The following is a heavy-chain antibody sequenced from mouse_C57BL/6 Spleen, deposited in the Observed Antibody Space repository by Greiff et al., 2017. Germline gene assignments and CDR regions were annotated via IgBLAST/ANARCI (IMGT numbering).Heavy chain of an antibody. Sequence: VQLKESGPELVKPGASVKISCKASGYSFTGYYMNWVKQSPEKSLEWIGEINPSTGGTTYNQKFKAKATLTVDKSSSTAYMQLKSLTSEDSAVYYCARSYGYDWFAYWGQGTLVTVSA. D-gene: IGHD2-2*01. CDR3: ARSYGYDWFAY. CDR2: INPSTGGT. J-gene: IGHJ3*01. V-gene: IGHV1-42*01. CDR1: GYSFTGYY.